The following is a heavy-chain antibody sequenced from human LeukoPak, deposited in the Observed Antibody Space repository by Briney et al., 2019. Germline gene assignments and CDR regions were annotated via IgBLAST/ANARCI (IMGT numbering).Heavy chain of an antibody. CDR2: IYSGGST. D-gene: IGHD6-13*01. CDR1: GFTVSSNY. CDR3: ARVAAAAGTNLGWFDP. J-gene: IGHJ5*02. V-gene: IGHV3-53*01. Sequence: HSGGSLRLSCAASGFTVSSNYMSWVRQAPGKGLEWVSVIYSGGSTYYADSVKGRFTISRDNSKNTLYLQMNSLRAEDTAVYYCARVAAAAGTNLGWFDPWGQGTLVTVSS.